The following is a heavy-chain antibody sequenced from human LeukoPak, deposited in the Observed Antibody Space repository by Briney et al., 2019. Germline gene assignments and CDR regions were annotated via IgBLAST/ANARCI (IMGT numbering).Heavy chain of an antibody. J-gene: IGHJ3*02. CDR3: ARGYCSSTSCYTSLDDAFDI. Sequence: ASVKVSCKASGYTFTGYYMHWVRQAPGQGLEWMGWINPNSGGTNYAQKFQGRVTMTRDTSISTACMELSRLRSDDTAVYYCARGYCSSTSCYTSLDDAFDIWGQGTMVTVSS. CDR1: GYTFTGYY. V-gene: IGHV1-2*02. CDR2: INPNSGGT. D-gene: IGHD2-2*02.